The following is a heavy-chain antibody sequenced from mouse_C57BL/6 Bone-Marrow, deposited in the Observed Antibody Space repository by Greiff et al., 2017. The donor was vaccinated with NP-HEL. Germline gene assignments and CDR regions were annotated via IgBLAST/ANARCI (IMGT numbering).Heavy chain of an antibody. CDR1: GYTFTSYT. V-gene: IGHV1-4*01. CDR3: EITTVVPYYAMDY. D-gene: IGHD1-1*01. J-gene: IGHJ4*01. CDR2: INPSSGYT. Sequence: VQLQQSGAELARPGASVKMSCKASGYTFTSYTMPWVKQRPGQGLEWIGYINPSSGYTKYNQKFKDKATLTADKSSSTAYMQLSSLTSEDSAVYYCEITTVVPYYAMDYWGQGTSVTVSS.